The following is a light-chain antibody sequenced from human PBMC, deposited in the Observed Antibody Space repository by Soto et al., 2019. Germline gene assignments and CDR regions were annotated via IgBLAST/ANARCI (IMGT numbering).Light chain of an antibody. CDR1: SSDVGGYNY. J-gene: IGLJ1*01. CDR2: EVS. CDR3: TSYTSSSTYV. Sequence: QSVLTQPASVSGSPGQSITISCTGTSSDVGGYNYVSWYQQHPGKAPKLMIYEVSNRPSGVSNRFSASKSGNTASLTISGLQADEEADYYCTSYTSSSTYVFGTGTKLTVL. V-gene: IGLV2-14*01.